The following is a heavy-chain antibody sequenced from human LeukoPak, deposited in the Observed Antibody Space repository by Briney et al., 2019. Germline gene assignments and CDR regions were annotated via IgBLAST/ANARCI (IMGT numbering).Heavy chain of an antibody. CDR2: ISSSSSYI. Sequence: GGSLRLSCAASGFTFTTYTMTWVRQAPGKGLEWVSSISSSSSYIYYADSVKGRFTISRDNAKNSLYLQMNSLRAEDTAVYYCARDVWLRTFDYWGQGTLVTVSS. V-gene: IGHV3-21*01. J-gene: IGHJ4*02. D-gene: IGHD5-12*01. CDR3: ARDVWLRTFDY. CDR1: GFTFTTYT.